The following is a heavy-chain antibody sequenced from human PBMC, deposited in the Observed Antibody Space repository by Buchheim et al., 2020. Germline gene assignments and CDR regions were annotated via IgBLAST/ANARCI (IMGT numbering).Heavy chain of an antibody. J-gene: IGHJ4*02. CDR3: AKDGGIQLCHLDY. V-gene: IGHV3-23*01. Sequence: EVQLLESGGGSVQPGGSLRLSCAASGFTFSSYAMSWVRQAPGKGLEWVSAISGSGGTTHYADPVKGRFTISRDTSKNTLYLQMNSLRAEDTAVYYCAKDGGIQLCHLDYWGQGTL. CDR2: ISGSGGTT. D-gene: IGHD5-18*01. CDR1: GFTFSSYA.